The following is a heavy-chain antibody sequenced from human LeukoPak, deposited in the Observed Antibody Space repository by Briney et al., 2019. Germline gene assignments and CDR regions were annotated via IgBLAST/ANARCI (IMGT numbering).Heavy chain of an antibody. CDR1: GFTFRSHA. CDR3: AKDPRAAAGSY. J-gene: IGHJ4*02. Sequence: GGSLRLSCVGSGFTFRSHAMSWVRQAPEKGLEFVSGIYENGGTTYYADSVKGRFTISRDNSKNTLYLQMNSLRAEDTAVYYCAKDPRAAAGSYWGQGTLVTVSS. D-gene: IGHD6-13*01. CDR2: IYENGGTT. V-gene: IGHV3-23*01.